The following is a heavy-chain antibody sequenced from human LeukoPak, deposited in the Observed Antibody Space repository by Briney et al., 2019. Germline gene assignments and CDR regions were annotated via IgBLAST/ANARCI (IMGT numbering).Heavy chain of an antibody. CDR2: ISAYNGNT. V-gene: IGHV1-18*04. J-gene: IGHJ4*02. Sequence: ASVKVSCTASGYTFTSYGISWVRQAPGQGLEWMGWISAYNGNTDYAQKLQGRVTMTTDTSTSTAYMELRSLRSDDTAVYYCARSSGWSIRDYFDYWGQGTLVTVSS. D-gene: IGHD6-19*01. CDR3: ARSSGWSIRDYFDY. CDR1: GYTFTSYG.